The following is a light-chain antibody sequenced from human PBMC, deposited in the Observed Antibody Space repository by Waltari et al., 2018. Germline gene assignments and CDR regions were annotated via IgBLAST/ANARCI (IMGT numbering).Light chain of an antibody. J-gene: IGKJ2*03. V-gene: IGKV3-20*01. CDR1: QRIHGNY. CDR2: RAS. CDR3: QHYGASPFR. Sequence: EIVLTQSPGSLSLSPGERASLSCRASQRIHGNYLAWFQQIPGQAPRLLIHRASTRAAGIPDRFSGSGSGADFTLTISRVEPEDFAVYYCQHYGASPFRFGQGTNLEIK.